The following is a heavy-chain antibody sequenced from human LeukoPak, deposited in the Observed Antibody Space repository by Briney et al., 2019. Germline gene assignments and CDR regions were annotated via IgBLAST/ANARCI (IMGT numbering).Heavy chain of an antibody. CDR2: IWYDGSNK. CDR3: ARDRLGYFQH. CDR1: GFTFSTYA. V-gene: IGHV3-33*08. Sequence: GGSLRLSCAASGFTFSTYAMSWVRQAPGKGLEWVAVIWYDGSNKYYADSVKGRFTISRDNSKNTLYLQMNSLRAEDTAVYYCARDRLGYFQHWGQGTLVTVSS. J-gene: IGHJ1*01. D-gene: IGHD6-19*01.